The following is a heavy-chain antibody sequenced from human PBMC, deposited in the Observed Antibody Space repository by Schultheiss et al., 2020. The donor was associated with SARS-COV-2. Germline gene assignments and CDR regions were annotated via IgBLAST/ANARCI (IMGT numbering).Heavy chain of an antibody. V-gene: IGHV3-21*04. CDR2: ISSSSSYI. CDR3: ARGGRLRYCSSTSCYGYYMDV. J-gene: IGHJ6*03. D-gene: IGHD2-2*01. Sequence: GESLKISCAASGFTFSSYSMNWVRQAPGKGLEWVSSISSSSSYIYYADSVKGRFTISRDNAKNSLYLQMNSLRAEDTAVYYCARGGRLRYCSSTSCYGYYMDVWGKGTTVTVSS. CDR1: GFTFSSYS.